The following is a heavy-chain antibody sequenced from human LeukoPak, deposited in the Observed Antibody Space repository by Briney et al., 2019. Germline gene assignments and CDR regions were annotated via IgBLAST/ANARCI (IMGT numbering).Heavy chain of an antibody. CDR1: GFTFNQYV. V-gene: IGHV3-30*04. CDR2: ISNDGITR. D-gene: IGHD3-22*01. Sequence: GSLRLSCAASGFTFNQYVIHWARQAPGKGLEWVAVISNDGITRFYATSVKARCTISRDDSKNTVYLQLSSLRVEDTAVYYCVREGYYDSGGPFSGYFDYWGRGDLVTVSS. J-gene: IGHJ4*02. CDR3: VREGYYDSGGPFSGYFDY.